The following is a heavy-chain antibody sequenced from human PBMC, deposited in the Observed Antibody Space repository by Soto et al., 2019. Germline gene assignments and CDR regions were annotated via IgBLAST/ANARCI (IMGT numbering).Heavy chain of an antibody. Sequence: PSGSLELTCALSRGSVSIGGYAGSWNRQHPGKGLEWIGYIYYSGSTYYNPSLKSRVTISVDTSKNQFSLKLSSVTAADTAVYYCASRIAARVAGQFVYWGQGTLVTVSS. J-gene: IGHJ4*02. CDR2: IYYSGST. V-gene: IGHV4-31*11. CDR3: ASRIAARVAGQFVY. D-gene: IGHD6-6*01. CDR1: RGSVSIGGYA.